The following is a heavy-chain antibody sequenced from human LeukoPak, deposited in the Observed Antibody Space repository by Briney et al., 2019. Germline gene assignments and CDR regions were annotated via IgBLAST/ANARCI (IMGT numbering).Heavy chain of an antibody. V-gene: IGHV4-38-2*02. CDR2: IYHSGST. CDR1: GYSISSGYY. CDR3: ARRSSGRPVDY. D-gene: IGHD3-3*01. Sequence: PSETLSLTCTVSGYSISSGYYWGWIRQSPGKGLEWIGSIYHSGSTYYNPSLKSRVTISRDTSKDQFSLRLSSVTAADTAVYYCARRSSGRPVDYWGQGTLVTVSS. J-gene: IGHJ4*02.